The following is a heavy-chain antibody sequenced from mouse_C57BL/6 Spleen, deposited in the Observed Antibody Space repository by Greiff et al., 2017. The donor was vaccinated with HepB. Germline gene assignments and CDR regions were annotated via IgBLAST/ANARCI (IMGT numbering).Heavy chain of an antibody. CDR1: GFTFSDYE. Sequence: VQLQESGGGLVKPGVSLKLSCAASGFTFSDYEMHWVRQSPEKGLEWVAYISSGSSTIYYADTVKGRFTISRDNAKNTLFLKMTSLRSEDTARYYGASRACHAMDYWGQGTSVTVSS. CDR3: ASRACHAMDY. J-gene: IGHJ4*01. V-gene: IGHV5-17*01. D-gene: IGHD3-3*01. CDR2: ISSGSSTI.